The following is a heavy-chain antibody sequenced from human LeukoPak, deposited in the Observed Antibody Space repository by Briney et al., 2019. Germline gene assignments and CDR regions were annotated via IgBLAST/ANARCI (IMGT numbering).Heavy chain of an antibody. J-gene: IGHJ6*03. V-gene: IGHV4-61*02. CDR1: GGSISSGSYY. Sequence: SETLSLTCTVSGGSISSGSYYWSWIRQPAGKGLEWIGRIYTSGGTNYNPSLKSRVTISVDTSKNQFSLKLSSVTAADTAVYYCARGDYMDVWGKGTTVTVSS. CDR3: ARGDYMDV. CDR2: IYTSGGT.